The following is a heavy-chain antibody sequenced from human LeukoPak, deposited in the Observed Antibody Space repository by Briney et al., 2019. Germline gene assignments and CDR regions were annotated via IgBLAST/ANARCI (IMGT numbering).Heavy chain of an antibody. CDR3: ARAPRDCGPVCYTGYCDF. D-gene: IGHD2-21*01. Sequence: GGSLRLSCTASGFNLSAYYMHWIRQAPGKRLGWVSYISRSGAFETYAESVKGRFTISRDNSKQTVSLQMTGLRDDDTALYYCARAPRDCGPVCYTGYCDFWGRGTVVTVSS. CDR2: ISRSGAFE. V-gene: IGHV3-11*01. CDR1: GFNLSAYY. J-gene: IGHJ4*02.